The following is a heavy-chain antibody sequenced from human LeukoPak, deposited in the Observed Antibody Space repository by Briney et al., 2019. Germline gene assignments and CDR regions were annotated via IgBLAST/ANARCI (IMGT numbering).Heavy chain of an antibody. D-gene: IGHD3-3*01. V-gene: IGHV4-4*02. Sequence: SETLSLTCAVSGGSISSSNWWSWVRQPPGKGLEWIGEIYHSGSTNYNPSLKSRVTISVDKSKNQFSLKLSSVTAADTAVYYCARDSYGRDFWSGYRGFDYWVQGTLVTVSS. CDR1: GGSISSSNW. J-gene: IGHJ4*02. CDR2: IYHSGST. CDR3: ARDSYGRDFWSGYRGFDY.